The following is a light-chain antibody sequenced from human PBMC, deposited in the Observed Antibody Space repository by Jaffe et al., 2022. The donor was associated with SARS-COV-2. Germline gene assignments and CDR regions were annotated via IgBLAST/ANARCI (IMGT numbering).Light chain of an antibody. V-gene: IGLV1-40*01. J-gene: IGLJ2*01. CDR3: QSYDSSLSGPVV. Sequence: QSVLTQPPSVSGAPGQRVTISCTGSSSNIGAHYDVHWYQQLPGTAPKLLIYGDINRPSGVPDRFSGSKSGTSASLAISGLQAEDEADYYCQSYDSSLSGPVVFGGGTKLTVL. CDR1: SSNIGAHYD. CDR2: GDI.